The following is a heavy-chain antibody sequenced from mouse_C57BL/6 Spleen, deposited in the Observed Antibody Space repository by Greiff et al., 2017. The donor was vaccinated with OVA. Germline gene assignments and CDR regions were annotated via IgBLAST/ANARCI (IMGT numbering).Heavy chain of an antibody. Sequence: VQLQQPGAELVRPGSSVKLSCKASGYTFTSYWMHWVKQRPIQGLEWIGNIDPSDSDTHYNQKFKDKATLTVDTSSSTAYLQLSSLTSEDSAVYYCATVVARYFDVWGTGTTVTVSA. D-gene: IGHD1-1*01. CDR3: ATVVARYFDV. J-gene: IGHJ1*03. V-gene: IGHV1-52*01. CDR2: IDPSDSDT. CDR1: GYTFTSYW.